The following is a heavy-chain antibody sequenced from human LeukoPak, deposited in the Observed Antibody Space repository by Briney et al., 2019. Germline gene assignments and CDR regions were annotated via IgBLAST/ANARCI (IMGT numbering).Heavy chain of an antibody. V-gene: IGHV1-2*02. CDR1: GCTFIGYY. J-gene: IGHJ4*02. D-gene: IGHD6-13*01. CDR3: ARVAYSSSWYFDY. Sequence: ASVKVSCKASGCTFIGYYMHWVRQAPGQGLEWMGWINPNTGGTNYAQKFQGRVTMTRDTSISTAYMELSRLRSDDTAVYYCARVAYSSSWYFDYWGQGTLVTVSS. CDR2: INPNTGGT.